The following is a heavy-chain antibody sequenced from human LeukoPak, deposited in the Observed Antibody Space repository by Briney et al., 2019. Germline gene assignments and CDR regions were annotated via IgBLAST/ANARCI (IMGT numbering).Heavy chain of an antibody. CDR3: ATVRASVLRYFDWLFGSFDY. D-gene: IGHD3-9*01. J-gene: IGHJ4*02. Sequence: ASVRVSSKVSGYTLTELSMHWVRQAPGKGREWMGGFDPEDGETIYAQKFQGRVTMTEDTSTDTAYMELSSLRSEDTAVYYCATVRASVLRYFDWLFGSFDYWGQGTLVTVSS. CDR2: FDPEDGET. V-gene: IGHV1-24*01. CDR1: GYTLTELS.